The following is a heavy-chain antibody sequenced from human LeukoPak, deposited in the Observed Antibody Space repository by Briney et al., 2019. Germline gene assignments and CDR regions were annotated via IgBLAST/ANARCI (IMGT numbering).Heavy chain of an antibody. CDR1: GGTIISYY. Sequence: PSETLSLTCSVSGGTIISYYWSWIRQPAGKGREWIGSIYPAGNTDYNSSLKTRVTMSTDLSKKQFSLRLRSVTAADTAVYYCARLKFYDSTGYSPGYYMDVWGKGTAVTVSS. V-gene: IGHV4-4*07. D-gene: IGHD3-22*01. CDR2: IYPAGNT. J-gene: IGHJ6*03. CDR3: ARLKFYDSTGYSPGYYMDV.